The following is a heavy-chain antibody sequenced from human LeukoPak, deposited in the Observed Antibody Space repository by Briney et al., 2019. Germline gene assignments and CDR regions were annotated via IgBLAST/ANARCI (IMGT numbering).Heavy chain of an antibody. V-gene: IGHV4-30-2*01. CDR1: GGSISSGGYY. Sequence: SETLSLTCTASGGSISSGGYYWSWIRQPPGKGLEWIGYIYHSGSTYYNPSLKSRVTISVDRSKNQFSLKLSSVTAADTAVYYCARHGMTTARSGAFDIWGQGTMVTVSS. CDR3: ARHGMTTARSGAFDI. J-gene: IGHJ3*02. D-gene: IGHD1-1*01. CDR2: IYHSGST.